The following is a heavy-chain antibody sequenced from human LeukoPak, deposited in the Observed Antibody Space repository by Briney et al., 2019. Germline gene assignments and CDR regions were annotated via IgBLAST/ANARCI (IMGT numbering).Heavy chain of an antibody. D-gene: IGHD5-18*01. CDR3: ARDKAHTYGRYFGP. CDR2: ISNGNT. CDR1: GGSISTYY. J-gene: IGHJ5*02. Sequence: PSETLSLTCSVSGGSISTYYWNWIRETPGKGLEWIGHISNGNTDYNPSLKSRVTISVDTSKNQFSLKLTSVTAADTAIYYCARDKAHTYGRYFGPWGQGALVTVSS. V-gene: IGHV4-59*01.